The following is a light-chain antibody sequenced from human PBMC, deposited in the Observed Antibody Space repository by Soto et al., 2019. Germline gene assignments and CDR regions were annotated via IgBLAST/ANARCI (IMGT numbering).Light chain of an antibody. Sequence: DIQMTQSPSALSASVGDRFTITCRASQSISSWLAWYQQKPGKSPKLLIYKASSLESGVPSRFSGSGSGTEFTLTISSLQPDDFATYYCQQYNSSSRTFGQGTQVDIK. V-gene: IGKV1-5*03. CDR2: KAS. CDR1: QSISSW. J-gene: IGKJ1*01. CDR3: QQYNSSSRT.